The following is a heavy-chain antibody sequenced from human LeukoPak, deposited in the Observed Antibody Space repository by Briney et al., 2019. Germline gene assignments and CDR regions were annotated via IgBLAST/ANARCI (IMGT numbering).Heavy chain of an antibody. CDR2: ISDSGGST. D-gene: IGHD1-26*01. Sequence: GGSLRLSCAASGFTFSTYVMNWVRQAPGKGLEWVSTISDSGGSTYYADSVKGRFTISRDNSKNTLYLQMSSLRAGDTAMYYCAKLIVGARSLFDFRGQGILVTVSS. CDR1: GFTFSTYV. V-gene: IGHV3-23*01. J-gene: IGHJ4*02. CDR3: AKLIVGARSLFDF.